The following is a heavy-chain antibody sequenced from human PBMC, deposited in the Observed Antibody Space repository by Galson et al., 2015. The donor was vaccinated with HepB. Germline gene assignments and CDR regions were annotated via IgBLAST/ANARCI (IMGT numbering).Heavy chain of an antibody. Sequence: SLRLSCAVSGSTFRSYDMHWVRQVIGKGLEWVSAIGKGGDTYYADSVKGRFTISRDNSKNTLYLQMDSLRAEDTAVYYCAKVAILGVTPHYFDYLGQGTLVTVSS. J-gene: IGHJ4*02. CDR2: IGKGGDT. V-gene: IGHV3-23*01. D-gene: IGHD2-21*02. CDR1: GSTFRSYD. CDR3: AKVAILGVTPHYFDY.